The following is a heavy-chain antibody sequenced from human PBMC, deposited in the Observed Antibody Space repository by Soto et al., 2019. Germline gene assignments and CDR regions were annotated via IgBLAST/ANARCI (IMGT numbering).Heavy chain of an antibody. J-gene: IGHJ3*02. Sequence: GGSLTLSCAASGFTVSSNYMSWVRQAPGKGLEWVSVIYSGGSTYYADSVKGRFTISRDNSKNTLYLQMNSLRAEDTAVYYCARDQLDIGAFDIWGQGTMVTVSS. CDR2: IYSGGST. V-gene: IGHV3-53*01. CDR3: ARDQLDIGAFDI. D-gene: IGHD2-2*03. CDR1: GFTVSSNY.